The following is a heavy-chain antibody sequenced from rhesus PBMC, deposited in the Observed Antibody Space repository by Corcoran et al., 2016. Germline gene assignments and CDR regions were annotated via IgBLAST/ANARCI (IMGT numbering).Heavy chain of an antibody. D-gene: IGHD6S26*01. Sequence: QLQLQESGPGLVKPSETLSLTCAVSGGSISGYYWSWIRQPPGKGLGWIGNIYGIIAGTNLNPSLKSRVTISKDTSENKFSLKRSSGTAADAAVYYCARVGSGWSDYYGLDSWGQGVVVTVSS. CDR2: IYGIIAGT. CDR3: ARVGSGWSDYYGLDS. CDR1: GGSISGYY. V-gene: IGHV4-81*01. J-gene: IGHJ6*01.